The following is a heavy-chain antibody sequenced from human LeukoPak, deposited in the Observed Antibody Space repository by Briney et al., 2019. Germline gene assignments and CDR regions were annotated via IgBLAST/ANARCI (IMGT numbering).Heavy chain of an antibody. D-gene: IGHD6-13*01. V-gene: IGHV4-38-2*02. Sequence: SETLSLTCTASGYSISSGYYWGWIRQPPGKGLEWIGSIYHSGSTYYNPSLKSRVTKSVDTSKNQFSLKLSSVTAADTAVYYCARRIAAAGGFDYWGQGTLVTVSS. J-gene: IGHJ4*02. CDR1: GYSISSGYY. CDR2: IYHSGST. CDR3: ARRIAAAGGFDY.